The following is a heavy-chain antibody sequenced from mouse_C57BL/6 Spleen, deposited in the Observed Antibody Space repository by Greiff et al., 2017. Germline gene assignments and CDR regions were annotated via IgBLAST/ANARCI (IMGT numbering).Heavy chain of an antibody. V-gene: IGHV1-84*01. D-gene: IGHD1-1*01. CDR1: GYTFTDYY. Sequence: QVQLKEPGPELVKPGASVKISCKASGYTFTDYYINWVKQRPGQGLEWIGWISPGSGNTKYNEKFKGKATLTVDTSSSTAYMQLSSLTSEDSAVYFCAREGITTEGFAYWGQGTLVTVSA. J-gene: IGHJ3*01. CDR2: ISPGSGNT. CDR3: AREGITTEGFAY.